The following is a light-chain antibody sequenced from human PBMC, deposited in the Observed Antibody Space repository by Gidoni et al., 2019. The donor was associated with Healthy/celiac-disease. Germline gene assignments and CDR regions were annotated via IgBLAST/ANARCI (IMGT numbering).Light chain of an antibody. J-gene: IGKJ1*01. V-gene: IGKV3-20*01. CDR3: QQYGSSPPWT. Sequence: EIVLTQSPGTLSLSPGERATLSCRASQSVSSSYLAWYQRKPGQAPMLLIYGSSSRATGIPDRFSGSGSGTDFTLTISRLEPEDFAVYYCQQYGSSPPWTFGQGTKVEIK. CDR1: QSVSSSY. CDR2: GSS.